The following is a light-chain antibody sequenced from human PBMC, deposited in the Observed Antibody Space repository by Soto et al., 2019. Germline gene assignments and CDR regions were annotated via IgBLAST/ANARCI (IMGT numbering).Light chain of an antibody. J-gene: IGLJ1*01. CDR3: SSYSSSSTLV. CDR1: SSDIGGYNS. CDR2: AVS. Sequence: QSVLTQPASVSGSPGQSITISRTGTSSDIGGYNSVSWYQQHPGKAPKLVIYAVSNRPSGVSSRFSGSKSGNTASLTMSGLQAEDEATYYCSSYSSSSTLVFGTGTKVTVL. V-gene: IGLV2-14*01.